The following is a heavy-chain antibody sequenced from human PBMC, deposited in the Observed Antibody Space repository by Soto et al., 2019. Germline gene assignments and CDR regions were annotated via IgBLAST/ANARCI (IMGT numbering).Heavy chain of an antibody. V-gene: IGHV3-33*01. CDR1: GFSLGSYG. CDR2: IGFDGKNE. CDR3: AREIGYSSTWRAY. J-gene: IGHJ4*02. Sequence: QVQLVESGGGVVQPGRSLRLSCDVSGFSLGSYGMHWVRQAPGKGLEWVAVIGFDGKNENYGDSVKGRFTVSRDNSRNILYLQMYSPGVADTAVYFWAREIGYSSTWRAYWCQGTLVTVSS. D-gene: IGHD6-13*01.